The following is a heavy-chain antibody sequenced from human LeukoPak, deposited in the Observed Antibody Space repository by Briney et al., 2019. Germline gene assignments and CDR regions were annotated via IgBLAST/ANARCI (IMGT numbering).Heavy chain of an antibody. Sequence: ASVKVSCKASGYTFTGYYMHWVRQAPGQGLEWMGWINPNSGGTNYAQKFQGRVTMTRDTSISPAYMELSRLRSDDTAVYYCARGRGYYDSSGYYSPTFDYWGQGTLVTVSS. CDR2: INPNSGGT. V-gene: IGHV1-2*02. CDR1: GYTFTGYY. CDR3: ARGRGYYDSSGYYSPTFDY. D-gene: IGHD3-22*01. J-gene: IGHJ4*02.